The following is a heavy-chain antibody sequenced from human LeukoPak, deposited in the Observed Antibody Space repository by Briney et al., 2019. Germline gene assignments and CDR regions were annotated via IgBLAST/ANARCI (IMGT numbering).Heavy chain of an antibody. D-gene: IGHD6-6*01. V-gene: IGHV1-46*01. CDR1: GYSFTSCY. J-gene: IGHJ4*02. Sequence: ASVKVSCKASGYSFTSCYMHWVRQAPGQRLEWMGIINPDGGSTSYAQKFQGRVTMTRDTSTSTVYMELSSLRSEDTAVYYCANSIAARNYFDYRGQGTLVTVSS. CDR3: ANSIAARNYFDY. CDR2: INPDGGST.